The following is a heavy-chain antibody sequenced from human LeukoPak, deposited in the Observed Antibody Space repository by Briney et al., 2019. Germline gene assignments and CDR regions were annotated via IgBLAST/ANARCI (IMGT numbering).Heavy chain of an antibody. CDR1: GGTFSSYA. CDR3: ARDWREYSSSWYNAFDI. J-gene: IGHJ3*02. CDR2: IIPIFGTA. D-gene: IGHD6-13*01. Sequence: SVKVSCTASGGTFSSYAISWVRQAPGQGLEWMGGIIPIFGTANYAQKFKGRVTITADESTSTAYMELSSLRSEDTAVYYCARDWREYSSSWYNAFDIWGQGTMVTVSS. V-gene: IGHV1-69*01.